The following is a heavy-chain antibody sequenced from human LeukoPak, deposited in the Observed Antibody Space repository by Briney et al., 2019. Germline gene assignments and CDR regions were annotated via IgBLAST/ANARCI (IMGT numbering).Heavy chain of an antibody. J-gene: IGHJ6*03. CDR1: GGSISSSSYY. V-gene: IGHV4-39*07. Sequence: SETLSLTCTVSGGSISSSSYYWGWIRQPPGKGLEWIGSIYYSGSTNYNPSLKSRVTISVDTSKNQFSLKLSSVTAADTAVYYCARETSQKGAHYMDAWGKGTTVTISS. D-gene: IGHD3-16*01. CDR3: ARETSQKGAHYMDA. CDR2: IYYSGST.